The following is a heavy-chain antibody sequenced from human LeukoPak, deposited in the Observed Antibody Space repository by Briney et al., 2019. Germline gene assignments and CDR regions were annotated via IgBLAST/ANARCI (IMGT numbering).Heavy chain of an antibody. J-gene: IGHJ4*02. CDR1: GFTFSSYG. D-gene: IGHD6-13*01. CDR3: ANGPGIAAAGTDY. CDR2: ISYDGSNK. V-gene: IGHV3-30*18. Sequence: GGSPRLSCAAPGFTFSSYGMHWVRQAPGKGLERGAVISYDGSNKYYADSVKGRFTISRDNSKDTLYLQMNSLRAEDTAVYYCANGPGIAAAGTDYWGQGTLVSVSS.